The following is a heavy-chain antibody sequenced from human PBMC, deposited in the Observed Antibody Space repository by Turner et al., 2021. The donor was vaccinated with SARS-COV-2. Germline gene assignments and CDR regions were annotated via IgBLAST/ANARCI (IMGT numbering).Heavy chain of an antibody. D-gene: IGHD4-17*01. CDR1: GITFSSNS. Sequence: DVQLVETGGGLVKPGGSLRPSCAASGITFSSNSMNWVRRVPGKGRELVSSISSSSSYIYYPDSVKGRSTISRENAKNSLYLQMNSLRAEDTAVYYCARVDYGDYGWAGDNYGMDVWGQGTTVTVSS. CDR2: ISSSSSYI. J-gene: IGHJ6*02. V-gene: IGHV3-21*01. CDR3: ARVDYGDYGWAGDNYGMDV.